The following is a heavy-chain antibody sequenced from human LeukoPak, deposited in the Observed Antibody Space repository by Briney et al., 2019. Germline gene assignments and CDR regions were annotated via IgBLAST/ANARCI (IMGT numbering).Heavy chain of an antibody. J-gene: IGHJ4*02. V-gene: IGHV4-34*01. Sequence: PSETLSLTCAVYGGSFSGYYWSWIPQPPGKGLEWIGEINHSGSTNYNPSLKSRVTISVDTSKNQFSLKLSSVTAADTAVYYCARYNDSSAYLDYWGQGTLVTVSS. CDR3: ARYNDSSAYLDY. CDR2: INHSGST. D-gene: IGHD3-22*01. CDR1: GGSFSGYY.